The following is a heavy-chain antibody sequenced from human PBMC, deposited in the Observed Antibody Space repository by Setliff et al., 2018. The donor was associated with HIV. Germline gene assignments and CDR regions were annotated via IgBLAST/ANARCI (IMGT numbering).Heavy chain of an antibody. CDR2: ISGSGGKT. V-gene: IGHV3-23*01. D-gene: IGHD3-10*02. CDR1: KFTFRTYT. Sequence: PGGSLRLSCSASKFTFRTYTMGWVRQAPGKGLECVSGISGSGGKTYYVDSVKGRFTISRDNSKNTLYLQMNSLTAEDTAVYYCGRENYYVTEYWGQGTPVTVSS. J-gene: IGHJ4*02. CDR3: GRENYYVTEY.